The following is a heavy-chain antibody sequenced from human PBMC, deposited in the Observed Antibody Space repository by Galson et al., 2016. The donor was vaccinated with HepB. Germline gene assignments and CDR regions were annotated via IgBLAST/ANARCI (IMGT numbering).Heavy chain of an antibody. CDR1: GYTFTNYT. CDR3: ARVTVYSGSYYYAFES. V-gene: IGHV1-3*01. J-gene: IGHJ3*02. Sequence: SVKVSCKASGYTFTNYTIHWVRQAPGQRLEWMGWINAGNGNTKYSQRFQGRVTITRDTSASTAYMELNSLRSEDTAVYYCARVTVYSGSYYYAFESWGQGTMVTVSS. CDR2: INAGNGNT. D-gene: IGHD1-26*01.